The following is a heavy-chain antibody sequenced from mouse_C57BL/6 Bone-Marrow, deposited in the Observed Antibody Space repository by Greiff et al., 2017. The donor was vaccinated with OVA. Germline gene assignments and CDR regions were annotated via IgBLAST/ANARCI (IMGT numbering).Heavy chain of an antibody. CDR3: ARMYEAFDV. J-gene: IGHJ1*03. Sequence: VQLQQSGAELVKPGASVKMSCKASGYTFTSYWITWVKQRPGQGLEWIGDIYPDSGSTNYNEKFKSKATLTVDKSSSTAYMQLSSLTSEDSAVYYCARMYEAFDVWGTGTTVTVSS. V-gene: IGHV1-55*01. D-gene: IGHD2-10*02. CDR2: IYPDSGST. CDR1: GYTFTSYW.